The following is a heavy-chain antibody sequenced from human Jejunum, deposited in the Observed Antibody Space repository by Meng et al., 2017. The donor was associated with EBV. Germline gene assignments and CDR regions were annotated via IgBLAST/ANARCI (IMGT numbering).Heavy chain of an antibody. CDR1: GFTLSTYW. J-gene: IGHJ4*02. Sequence: EIQLVGVGGSLVQPGESLRLSCAASGFTLSTYWMHWVRQAPGKGLVWVSRISSDGRSITYADSVKGRFTISRDNAKNTLYLQMNSLRVEDTAVYYCATGQGDSRYYFDSWSQGTLVTVSS. CDR3: ATGQGDSRYYFDS. D-gene: IGHD3-10*01. V-gene: IGHV3-74*01. CDR2: ISSDGRSI.